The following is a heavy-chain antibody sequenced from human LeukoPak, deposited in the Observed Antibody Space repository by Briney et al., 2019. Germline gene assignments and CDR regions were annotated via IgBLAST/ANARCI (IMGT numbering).Heavy chain of an antibody. CDR1: GFIFSSYW. Sequence: GGSLRLSCAASGFIFSSYWMSWVRQAPGKGLEWVANIIQDGSEKYYVDSVKGRFTISRDNAKNSLYLQMNSLRAEDTAVYYCAKGSLVAGFDYWGQGTLVTVSS. V-gene: IGHV3-7*03. CDR3: AKGSLVAGFDY. D-gene: IGHD3-10*01. J-gene: IGHJ4*02. CDR2: IIQDGSEK.